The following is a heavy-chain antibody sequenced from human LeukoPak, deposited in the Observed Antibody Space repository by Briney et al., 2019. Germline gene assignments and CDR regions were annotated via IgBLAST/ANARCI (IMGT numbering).Heavy chain of an antibody. J-gene: IGHJ4*02. V-gene: IGHV3-23*01. CDR2: ISSDGTST. CDR1: GFTFSNSV. Sequence: GGSLRLSCAASGFTFSNSVMSWVRQAPGKGLEWVSAISSDGTSTYYADSVKGRFTISRDNSKNTLYLQMNSLRAEDTAVYYCARARRGSSGWSLGGYWGQGTLVTVSS. CDR3: ARARRGSSGWSLGGY. D-gene: IGHD6-19*01.